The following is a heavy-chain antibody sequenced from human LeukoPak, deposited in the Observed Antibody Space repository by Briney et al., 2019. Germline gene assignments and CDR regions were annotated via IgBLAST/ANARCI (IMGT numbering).Heavy chain of an antibody. CDR3: ARHAGGSYSFDY. CDR1: GGSISSYY. D-gene: IGHD1-26*01. V-gene: IGHV4-59*08. Sequence: SETLSLTCTVSGGSISSYYWSWIRQPPGKGLEWIGYIYYSGSTNYNPSLKSRVTISVDTSKNQFSLKLSSVTAADTAVYYCARHAGGSYSFDYWGQGTLVTVSS. J-gene: IGHJ4*02. CDR2: IYYSGST.